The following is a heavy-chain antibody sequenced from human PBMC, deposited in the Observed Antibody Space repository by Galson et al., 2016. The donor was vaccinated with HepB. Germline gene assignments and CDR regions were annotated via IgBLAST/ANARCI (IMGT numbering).Heavy chain of an antibody. V-gene: IGHV4-59*01. J-gene: IGHJ3*02. Sequence: SETLSLTCTVSGASISTFYWSWIRQPPGKGLEWIGYIYYSGSTNYNPSLKSRVTISVDTSRNQFSLKLTSVTAADTAVDYCARVGWGDSFDIWGQGTMVTVSS. CDR3: ARVGWGDSFDI. CDR2: IYYSGST. D-gene: IGHD7-27*01. CDR1: GASISTFY.